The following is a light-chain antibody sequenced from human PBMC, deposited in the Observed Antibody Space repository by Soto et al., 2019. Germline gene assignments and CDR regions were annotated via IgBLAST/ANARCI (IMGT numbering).Light chain of an antibody. Sequence: DIQMTQSPPSLSASVGDRVTITCQASQDIGSSLNWYQQKPGKGPELLIYDASSLEIGVPSRFSGSGSGTDFTFTISSLQPEDIATYYCQQCDNLPLTFGGGTKVERK. CDR1: QDIGSS. J-gene: IGKJ4*01. CDR2: DAS. CDR3: QQCDNLPLT. V-gene: IGKV1-33*01.